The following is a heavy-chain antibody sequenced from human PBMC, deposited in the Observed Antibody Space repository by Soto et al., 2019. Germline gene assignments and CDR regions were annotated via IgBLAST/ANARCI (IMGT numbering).Heavy chain of an antibody. CDR2: IKQDGSEK. V-gene: IGHV3-7*01. D-gene: IGHD3-16*01. J-gene: IGHJ6*04. Sequence: EAQLVESGGGLVQPGGSLRLPCAAAGFTFSRYWMSWVRQAPGKGLEWVANIKQDGSEKYYVDSVKARFTISRDNAKNSLYLQMNILRAEDTAVYYCAIGNDYIMDVGGKGTTVTVSS. CDR3: AIGNDYIMDV. CDR1: GFTFSRYW.